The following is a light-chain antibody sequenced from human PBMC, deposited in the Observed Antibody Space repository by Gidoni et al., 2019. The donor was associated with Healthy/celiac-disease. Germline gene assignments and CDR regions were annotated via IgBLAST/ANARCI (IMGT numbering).Light chain of an antibody. J-gene: IGKJ3*01. CDR3: QQYYSTPHT. CDR2: WAS. CDR1: QSVLYSSNNKNY. Sequence: DIVMTQSPDSLAVSLGERATINCKSSQSVLYSSNNKNYLAWYQQKPGQPPKLLIYWASTRASGVPDRISGSGSGTDFTLTISSLQAEDVAVYYCQQYYSTPHTFGPGTKVDIK. V-gene: IGKV4-1*01.